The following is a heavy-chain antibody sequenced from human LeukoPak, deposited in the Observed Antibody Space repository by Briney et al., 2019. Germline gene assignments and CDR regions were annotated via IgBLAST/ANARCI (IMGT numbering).Heavy chain of an antibody. Sequence: PGGSLRLSCAASGFTFSSYWMSWVRQAPGKGLEWVANIKQDGSEKYYVDPVKGRFTISRDNAKNSLYLQMNSLRAEDTAVYYCASLSSSWYFLYWGQGTLVTVSS. V-gene: IGHV3-7*01. CDR3: ASLSSSWYFLY. J-gene: IGHJ4*02. D-gene: IGHD6-13*01. CDR1: GFTFSSYW. CDR2: IKQDGSEK.